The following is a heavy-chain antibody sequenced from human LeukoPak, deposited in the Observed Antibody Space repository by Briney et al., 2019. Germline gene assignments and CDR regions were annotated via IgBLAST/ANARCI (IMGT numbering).Heavy chain of an antibody. J-gene: IGHJ6*03. CDR1: GGSISSGSYY. V-gene: IGHV4-61*02. CDR2: IYTSGST. D-gene: IGHD3-3*01. Sequence: SSQTLSLTCTVSGGSISSGSYYWDWIRQPAGKRLEWIGRIYTSGSTHYNPSLKTRVTISVDTSKNQFFLKLSSVTAADTAVYYCASVGYDFWPPRNPPADDMDVWGKGTTVTVSS. CDR3: ASVGYDFWPPRNPPADDMDV.